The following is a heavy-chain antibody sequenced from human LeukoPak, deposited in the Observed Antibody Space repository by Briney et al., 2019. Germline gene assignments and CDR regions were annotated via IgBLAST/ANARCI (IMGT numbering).Heavy chain of an antibody. J-gene: IGHJ4*02. CDR1: GFTFSSYW. Sequence: GGSLRLSCAASGFTFSSYWMNWVRQAPGKGLEWVANIKEDGSEKYYVDSVKGRFTISRDNAKNTLYLQMDSLRAEDTAVYYCARQRFCDYWGQGTLVTVST. CDR2: IKEDGSEK. D-gene: IGHD3-3*01. CDR3: ARQRFCDY. V-gene: IGHV3-7*01.